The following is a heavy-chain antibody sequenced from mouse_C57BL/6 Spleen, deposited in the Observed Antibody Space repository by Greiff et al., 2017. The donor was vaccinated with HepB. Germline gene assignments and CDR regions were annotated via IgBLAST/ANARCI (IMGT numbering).Heavy chain of an antibody. D-gene: IGHD2-5*01. CDR3: ARENYSNYGFAY. CDR1: GYAFSSSW. J-gene: IGHJ3*01. Sequence: VQLQQSGPELVKPGASVKISCKASGYAFSSSWMNWVKQRPGKGLEWIGRIYPGDGDTNNNGKFKGKATLTADKSSSTADMQLSSLTSEDSAVYFCARENYSNYGFAYWGQVTLVTVSA. V-gene: IGHV1-82*01. CDR2: IYPGDGDT.